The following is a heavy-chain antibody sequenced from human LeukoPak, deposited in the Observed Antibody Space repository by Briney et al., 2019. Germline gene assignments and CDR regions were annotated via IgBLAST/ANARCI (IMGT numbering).Heavy chain of an antibody. CDR3: AREGRWGNSFSI. J-gene: IGHJ3*02. Sequence: ASVTVSRKCSGYSFTEYYFHWVRQPPGQGLEWVGWINPDNGYTNYAQKFQGRGTLTRHTSIITAYMDVSRLRSDDTAVYYCAREGRWGNSFSIWGQPTTLTASS. D-gene: IGHD7-27*01. V-gene: IGHV1-2*02. CDR2: INPDNGYT. CDR1: GYSFTEYY.